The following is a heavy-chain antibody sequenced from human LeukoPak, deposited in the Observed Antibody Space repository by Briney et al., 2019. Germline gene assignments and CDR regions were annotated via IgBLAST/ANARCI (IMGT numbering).Heavy chain of an antibody. CDR2: ISPSGGIT. CDR1: GFTFSSHG. D-gene: IGHD4-11*01. J-gene: IGHJ4*02. Sequence: GGSLRLSCAASGFTFSSHGMNWVRQAPGKGLEWVSGISPSGGITYYTDSVKGRFTVSRDNSKNTLWLQMTSLRAEDTAIYYCAKGSNPYPDNFDYWGQGTLVTVSS. V-gene: IGHV3-23*01. CDR3: AKGSNPYPDNFDY.